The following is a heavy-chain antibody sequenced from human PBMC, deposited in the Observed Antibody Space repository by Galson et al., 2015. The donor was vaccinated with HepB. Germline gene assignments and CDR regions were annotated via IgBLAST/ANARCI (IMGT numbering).Heavy chain of an antibody. CDR1: GGSFSGYY. CDR3: ASRRVPIDGYDYQDPAGHFDY. D-gene: IGHD5-12*01. Sequence: ETLSLTCAVYGGSFSGYYWSWIRQPPGKGLEWIGEINHSGSTNYNPSLKSRVTISVDTSKNQFSLKLSSVTAADTAVYYCASRRVPIDGYDYQDPAGHFDYWGQGTLVTVSS. V-gene: IGHV4-34*01. CDR2: INHSGST. J-gene: IGHJ4*02.